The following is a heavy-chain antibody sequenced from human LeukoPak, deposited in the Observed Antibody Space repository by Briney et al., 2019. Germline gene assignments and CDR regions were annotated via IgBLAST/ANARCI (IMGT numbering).Heavy chain of an antibody. J-gene: IGHJ6*03. CDR1: GFTFSSYG. CDR3: GTSAGAYYYYMDV. D-gene: IGHD2-2*01. CDR2: IWYDGSNK. Sequence: GGSLRLSCAAPGFTFSSYGMHWVRQAPGKGLEWVAVIWYDGSNKYYADSVKGRFTISRDNSKNTLYLQMNSLRAEDTAVYYCGTSAGAYYYYMDVWGKGTTVTVSS. V-gene: IGHV3-30*02.